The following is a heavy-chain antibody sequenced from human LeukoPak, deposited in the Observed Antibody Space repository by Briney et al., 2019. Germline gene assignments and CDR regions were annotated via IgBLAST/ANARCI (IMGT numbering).Heavy chain of an antibody. Sequence: ASVKVSCKASGYTFTSYDINWVRQATGQGLEWMGWMNPNSGNTGYAQKFQGRVTMTRNTSISTAYMVLSSLRSEDTAVYYCARFPYYDFWSGYSDSYGMDVWGQGTTVTVSS. CDR3: ARFPYYDFWSGYSDSYGMDV. CDR2: MNPNSGNT. CDR1: GYTFTSYD. J-gene: IGHJ6*02. V-gene: IGHV1-8*01. D-gene: IGHD3-3*01.